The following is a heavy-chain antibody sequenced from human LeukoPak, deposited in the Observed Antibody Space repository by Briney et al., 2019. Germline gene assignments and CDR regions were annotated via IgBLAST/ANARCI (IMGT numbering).Heavy chain of an antibody. V-gene: IGHV3-30-3*01. J-gene: IGHJ4*02. CDR1: GFTFSSYA. D-gene: IGHD3-3*01. CDR2: ISYDGSNK. Sequence: GGSLRLSCAASGFTFSSYAMHWVRQAPGKGLEWVAVISYDGSNKYYADSVKGRFTISRDNSKNTLYLQMNSLRAEDTAVYYCAKDKTTIFGVVIIGFDYWGQGTLVTVSS. CDR3: AKDKTTIFGVVIIGFDY.